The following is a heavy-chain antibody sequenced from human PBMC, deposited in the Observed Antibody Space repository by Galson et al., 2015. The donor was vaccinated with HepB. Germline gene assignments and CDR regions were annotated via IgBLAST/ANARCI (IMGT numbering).Heavy chain of an antibody. CDR3: ARASMVRGVITSYYYYYGMDV. D-gene: IGHD3-10*01. J-gene: IGHJ6*02. V-gene: IGHV3-30*04. CDR1: GFTLSNFA. CDR2: ISYDGSNK. Sequence: SLRLSCAASGFTLSNFAIHWVRQAPGKGLEWVAVISYDGSNKYHADSVRGRFTISRDNSKNTLYLQMNSLRGGDTAVYYCARASMVRGVITSYYYYYGMDVWGQGTTVTVSS.